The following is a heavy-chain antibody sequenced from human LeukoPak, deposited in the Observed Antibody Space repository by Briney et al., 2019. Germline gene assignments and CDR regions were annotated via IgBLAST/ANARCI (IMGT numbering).Heavy chain of an antibody. Sequence: GGSLRLSCAASRFTFTRHAMSWVRQAPGKGLEWVSTTGLESVHTLCADSVQGRFTVSRDNSRNTLYLQMDNLTVDDTALYYCVRGDDIGKHPTRAYYFDIWGQGTLVSVSS. D-gene: IGHD3-10*01. CDR1: RFTFTRHA. V-gene: IGHV3-23*01. CDR3: VRGDDIGKHPTRAYYFDI. J-gene: IGHJ4*02. CDR2: TGLESVHT.